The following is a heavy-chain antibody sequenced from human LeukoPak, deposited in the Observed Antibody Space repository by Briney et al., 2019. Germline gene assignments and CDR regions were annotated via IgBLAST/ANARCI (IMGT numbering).Heavy chain of an antibody. CDR2: IIPIFGTA. CDR3: ARAKTATIVVVTAILDI. D-gene: IGHD2-21*02. V-gene: IGHV1-69*13. CDR1: GGTFSSYA. Sequence: ASVKVSCKASGGTFSSYAISWVRQAPGQGLEWMGGIIPIFGTANYAQKFQGRVTITADESTSTAYMELSSLRSEDTAVYYCARAKTATIVVVTAILDIWGQGTMVTVSS. J-gene: IGHJ3*02.